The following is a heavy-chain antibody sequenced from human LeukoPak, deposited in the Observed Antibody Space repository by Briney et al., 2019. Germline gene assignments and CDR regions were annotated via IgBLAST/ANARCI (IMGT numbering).Heavy chain of an antibody. CDR2: ISGSGGST. J-gene: IGHJ3*02. D-gene: IGHD5-18*01. CDR3: AKDRASWIQLGDAFDI. CDR1: GFTFSSYA. Sequence: GGSLRLSCAASGFTFSSYAMSWVRQAPGKELEWVSAISGSGGSTYYADPVKGRFTISRDNSKNTLYLQMNSLRAEDTAVYYCAKDRASWIQLGDAFDIWGQGTMVTVSS. V-gene: IGHV3-23*01.